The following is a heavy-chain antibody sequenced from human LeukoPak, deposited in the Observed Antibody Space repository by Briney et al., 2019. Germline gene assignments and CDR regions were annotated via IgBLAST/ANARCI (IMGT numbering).Heavy chain of an antibody. Sequence: GASVKVSCKASGYTFTSYDINWVRQATGQGLEWMGWMNPNSGNTGYAQKFQGRVTITRNTSISTAYMELSSLRSEDTAVYYCARGVYDFSDYYYYYYYMDVWGKGTTVTVSS. D-gene: IGHD3-3*01. J-gene: IGHJ6*03. CDR1: GYTFTSYD. CDR2: MNPNSGNT. V-gene: IGHV1-8*03. CDR3: ARGVYDFSDYYYYYYYMDV.